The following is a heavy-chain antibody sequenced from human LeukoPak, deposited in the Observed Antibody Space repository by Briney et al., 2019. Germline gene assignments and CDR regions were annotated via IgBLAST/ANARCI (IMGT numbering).Heavy chain of an antibody. Sequence: GASVKVSCKASGYTFTDYSMHWVRQAPGQGLEYMGWINANSGGTNYAQKFQGRVTLTSDTSIGTAYMELSRLRSDDTAVYYCARSMEGWLLLDSDAFDTWGQGTMVTVSS. CDR2: INANSGGT. CDR3: ARSMEGWLLLDSDAFDT. V-gene: IGHV1-2*02. D-gene: IGHD3-22*01. CDR1: GYTFTDYS. J-gene: IGHJ3*02.